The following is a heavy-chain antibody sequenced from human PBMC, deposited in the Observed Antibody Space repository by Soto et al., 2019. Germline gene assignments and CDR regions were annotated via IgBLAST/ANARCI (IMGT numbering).Heavy chain of an antibody. J-gene: IGHJ6*02. CDR3: ARERYHAISDGRGV. Sequence: ASVKVSCKASGYTFTGYYIHWVREAPGQGLEWMGWINPQTGGTSYAQKFLGRVTLPRDTSINTSYLELSRLGFDDAAVYFCARERYHAISDGRGVWGRGTTVTFCS. CDR1: GYTFTGYY. D-gene: IGHD2-2*01. V-gene: IGHV1-2*02. CDR2: INPQTGGT.